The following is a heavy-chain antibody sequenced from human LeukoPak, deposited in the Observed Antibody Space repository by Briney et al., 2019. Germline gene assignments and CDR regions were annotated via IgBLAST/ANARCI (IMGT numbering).Heavy chain of an antibody. CDR1: GFNVSSNY. Sequence: PGGSLRLSCAVSGFNVSSNYLNWVRQAPGKGLEWVSSISRSSSCRYYADSVKGRFTISRDNAKNSLYLQMNSLRAEDTAVYYCARDYCSGVSCYYFDYWGQGTLVTVSS. V-gene: IGHV3-21*01. D-gene: IGHD2-15*01. CDR3: ARDYCSGVSCYYFDY. CDR2: ISRSSSCR. J-gene: IGHJ4*02.